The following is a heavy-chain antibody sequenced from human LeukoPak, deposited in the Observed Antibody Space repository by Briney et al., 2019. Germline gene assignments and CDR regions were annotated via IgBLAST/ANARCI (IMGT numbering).Heavy chain of an antibody. CDR3: ARGGGGWYVAVFDP. V-gene: IGHV6-1*01. J-gene: IGHJ5*02. Sequence: SQTLSLTCAISGDSVSNNGASSNCISQSPSRGLEWLGRTYYRTRWYFDSAISVRRRATTNPDTSQNQFSLQLDSVTPEDTAVYYCARGGGGWYVAVFDPWGQGTLVTVSS. D-gene: IGHD6-19*01. CDR2: TYYRTRWYF. CDR1: GDSVSNNGAS.